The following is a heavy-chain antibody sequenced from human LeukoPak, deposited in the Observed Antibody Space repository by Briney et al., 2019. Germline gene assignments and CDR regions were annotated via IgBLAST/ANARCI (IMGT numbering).Heavy chain of an antibody. CDR1: GGTFSSYA. V-gene: IGHV1-69*01. Sequence: ASVKVSCKASGGTFSSYAISWVRQAPGQGLEWMGGIIPIFGTANYAQKFQGRVTITADESTSTAYMELSSLRSEDTAVYYCARDASSDRRFDYWGQGTLVTVSS. J-gene: IGHJ4*02. D-gene: IGHD2-21*02. CDR3: ARDASSDRRFDY. CDR2: IIPIFGTA.